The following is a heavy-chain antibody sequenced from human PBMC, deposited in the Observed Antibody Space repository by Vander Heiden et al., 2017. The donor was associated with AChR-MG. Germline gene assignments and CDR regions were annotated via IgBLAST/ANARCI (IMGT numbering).Heavy chain of an antibody. J-gene: IGHJ2*01. V-gene: IGHV3-9*01. Sequence: EVQLVESGGGLVQPGRSLRLSCAASGFTFDDYAMHWVRQAPGKGLEWVSGISWNSGSIGYADSVKGRFTISRDNAKNSLYLQMNSLRAEDTALYYCAKDNFYGDYGVNWYFDLWGRGTLVTVSS. CDR2: ISWNSGSI. CDR1: GFTFDDYA. D-gene: IGHD4-17*01. CDR3: AKDNFYGDYGVNWYFDL.